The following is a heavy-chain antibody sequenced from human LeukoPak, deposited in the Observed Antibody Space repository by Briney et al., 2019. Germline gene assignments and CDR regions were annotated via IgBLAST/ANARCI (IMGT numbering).Heavy chain of an antibody. V-gene: IGHV6-1*01. CDR2: TYYRSKWYY. D-gene: IGHD1-26*01. CDR3: ARDPVGGSTIFDY. Sequence: SQTLSLTCAISGDSVSSKSAAWNWIRQSPSRGLEWLGRTYYRSKWYYDYAVAVKSRISINPDTSKNQFSLQLSSVTPEDTAVYYCARDPVGGSTIFDYWGQGTLVTVSS. CDR1: GDSVSSKSAA. J-gene: IGHJ4*02.